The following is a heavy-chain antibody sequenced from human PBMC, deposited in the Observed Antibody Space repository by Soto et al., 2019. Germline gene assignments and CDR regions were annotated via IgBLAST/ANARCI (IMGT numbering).Heavy chain of an antibody. D-gene: IGHD1-26*01. CDR3: ARVGGRTRFAFDI. CDR1: GGSISSYY. J-gene: IGHJ3*02. CDR2: IYYSGST. Sequence: SETLSLTCTVSGGSISSYYWSWIRQPPGKGLEWIGYIYYSGSTNYNPSLTSRVTISVDTSKNQFSLKLSSVTAADTAVYYCARVGGRTRFAFDIWGQGTMVTVSS. V-gene: IGHV4-59*01.